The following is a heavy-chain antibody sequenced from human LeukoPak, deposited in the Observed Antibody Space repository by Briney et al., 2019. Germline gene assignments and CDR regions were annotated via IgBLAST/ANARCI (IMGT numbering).Heavy chain of an antibody. D-gene: IGHD3-22*01. CDR1: GYTFAGHH. CDR2: INPSSGDT. V-gene: IGHV1-2*02. CDR3: ARAGHDSSGYSFRLDY. J-gene: IGHJ4*02. Sequence: GASVKVSCKTSGYTFAGHHIHWVRQAPGQGLEWMGRINPSSGDTKYAQNFQDRVIMTRDTSISTAYMDLSRLSSDDTAIYYCARAGHDSSGYSFRLDYWGQGTLVTVSS.